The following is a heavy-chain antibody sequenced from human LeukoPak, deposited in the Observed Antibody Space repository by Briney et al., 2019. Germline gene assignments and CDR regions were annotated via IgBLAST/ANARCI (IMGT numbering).Heavy chain of an antibody. J-gene: IGHJ4*02. CDR1: GYTFTGYY. Sequence: ASVKVSCKASGYTFTGYYLHWVQQAPGQGLEWMGWINPNSGGTNYAQKFQGRVTMTRDTSISTAYMELSRLRSDDTAVYYCAGLGATGTTSPFDYWGQGTLVTVSS. V-gene: IGHV1-2*02. CDR3: AGLGATGTTSPFDY. D-gene: IGHD1-1*01. CDR2: INPNSGGT.